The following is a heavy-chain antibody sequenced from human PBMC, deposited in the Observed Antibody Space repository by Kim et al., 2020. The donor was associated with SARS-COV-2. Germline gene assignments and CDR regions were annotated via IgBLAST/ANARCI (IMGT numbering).Heavy chain of an antibody. CDR3: TTAIAAAGKGYYYYGMDV. D-gene: IGHD6-13*01. J-gene: IGHJ6*02. Sequence: KGRFTISRDDSKNTLYLQMNSLKTEDTAVYYCTTAIAAAGKGYYYYGMDVWGQGTTVTVSS. V-gene: IGHV3-15*01.